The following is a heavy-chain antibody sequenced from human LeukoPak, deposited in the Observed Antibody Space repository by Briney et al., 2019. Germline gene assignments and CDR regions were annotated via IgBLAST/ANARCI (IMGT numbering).Heavy chain of an antibody. V-gene: IGHV3-23*01. CDR1: GFTLSSYA. D-gene: IGHD6-19*01. CDR2: TSGSGGST. Sequence: GGSLRLSCAASGFTLSSYAMSWVRQAPGKGLEWVSATSGSGGSTYYADCVKGRFTISRDNSKNTLYLQTNSLRAEDTAVYYCAKGRLSGVVVAGYGMDVWGQGTTITVSS. CDR3: AKGRLSGVVVAGYGMDV. J-gene: IGHJ6*02.